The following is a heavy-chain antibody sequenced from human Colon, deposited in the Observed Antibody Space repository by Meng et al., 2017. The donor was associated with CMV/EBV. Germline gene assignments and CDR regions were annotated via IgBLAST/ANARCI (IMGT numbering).Heavy chain of an antibody. J-gene: IGHJ4*02. CDR2: IRFDAKDH. V-gene: IGHV3-30*02. CDR3: AKKEASSSLDY. D-gene: IGHD6-6*01. CDR1: GFNFNSYG. Sequence: GGSLRLSCAASGFNFNSYGMHWVRQAPGKGLEWVAFIRFDAKDHYYSDFVKGRFTISRDNAMSTLYLQMDDLRPDDTAVYYCAKKEASSSLDYWGQGTLVTVSS.